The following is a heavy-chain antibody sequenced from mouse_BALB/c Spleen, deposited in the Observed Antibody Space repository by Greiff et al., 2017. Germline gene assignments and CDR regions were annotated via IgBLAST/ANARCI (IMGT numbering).Heavy chain of an antibody. V-gene: IGHV2-6-7*01. CDR2: IWGDGST. J-gene: IGHJ4*01. CDR3: ARVGHYYAMDY. Sequence: QVQLKQSGPGLVAPSQSLSITCTVSGFSLTGYGVNWVRQPPGKGLEWLGMIWGDGSTDYNSALKSRLSISKDNSKSQVFLKMNSLQTDDTARYYCARVGHYYAMDYWGQGTSVTVSS. CDR1: GFSLTGYG.